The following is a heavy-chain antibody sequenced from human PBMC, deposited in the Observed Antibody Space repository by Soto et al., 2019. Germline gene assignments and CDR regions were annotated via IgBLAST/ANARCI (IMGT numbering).Heavy chain of an antibody. CDR2: IWYDGSNK. Sequence: GGSLRLSCAASGFTFSSYGMHWVRQAPGKGLEWVAVIWYDGSNKYYADSVKGRFTISRDNSKNTLYLQMNFLSAEDTAVYYCARDHNRDFYNYFDCWGQGTLVTVSS. D-gene: IGHD1-1*01. CDR3: ARDHNRDFYNYFDC. CDR1: GFTFSSYG. J-gene: IGHJ4*02. V-gene: IGHV3-33*01.